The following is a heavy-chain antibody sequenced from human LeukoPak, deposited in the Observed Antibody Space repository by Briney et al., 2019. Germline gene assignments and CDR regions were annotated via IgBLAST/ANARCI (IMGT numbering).Heavy chain of an antibody. Sequence: GGSLRLSCAASGFTFSSYWMHWVRHVPGKGLVWVSRLNSDGSSTSYADSVKGRFTISRDNAKNTLFLQMNSLRAEDTAVYSCARDGRYWYFDLWGRGTLVTVSS. CDR3: ARDGRYWYFDL. CDR1: GFTFSSYW. V-gene: IGHV3-74*01. J-gene: IGHJ2*01. CDR2: LNSDGSST.